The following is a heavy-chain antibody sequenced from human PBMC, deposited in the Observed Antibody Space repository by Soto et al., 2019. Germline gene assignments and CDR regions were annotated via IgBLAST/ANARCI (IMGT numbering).Heavy chain of an antibody. Sequence: QVQLVRSGAEVKKPGASVKVSCEASGYTFTNYIMHWVRQAPGRSLEWMGWINAGSGSTRYSRNFQGRGTITGDTSATTAYMELSSLTSEDTAVYYCARGRYYDSGSYYVDYWGQGTLVTVSS. V-gene: IGHV1-3*01. CDR1: GYTFTNYI. J-gene: IGHJ4*02. CDR3: ARGRYYDSGSYYVDY. CDR2: INAGSGST. D-gene: IGHD3-10*01.